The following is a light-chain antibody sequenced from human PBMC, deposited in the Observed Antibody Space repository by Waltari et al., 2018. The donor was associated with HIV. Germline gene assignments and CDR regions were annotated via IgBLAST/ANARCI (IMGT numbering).Light chain of an antibody. CDR1: TLRNYY. CDR2: GNN. CDR3: SARDNSGNQVV. V-gene: IGLV3-19*01. Sequence: SSEMTQDPAVSVALGQTVRITCQGDTLRNYYATWYQQKPGQAPLRVRYGNNNRTSGIRDRFSGSTAGNTASLTIAGTRAEEEADYYGSARDNSGNQVVVGGGTKLTVL. J-gene: IGLJ2*01.